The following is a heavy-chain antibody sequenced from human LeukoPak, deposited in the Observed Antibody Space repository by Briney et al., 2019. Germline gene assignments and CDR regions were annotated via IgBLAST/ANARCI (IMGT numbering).Heavy chain of an antibody. D-gene: IGHD1-26*01. CDR3: ARDSWDRWFDL. CDR2: ISGSGSDI. CDR1: GITFSDYY. J-gene: IGHJ5*02. V-gene: IGHV3-11*01. Sequence: PGGSLRLSCAASGITFSDYYMNWIRQTPGKGPEWVSYISGSGSDIKYSDAVRGRFTISRDNAENSLYLQMNSLRAEDTAVYYCARDSWDRWFDLWGRGTLVTVSS.